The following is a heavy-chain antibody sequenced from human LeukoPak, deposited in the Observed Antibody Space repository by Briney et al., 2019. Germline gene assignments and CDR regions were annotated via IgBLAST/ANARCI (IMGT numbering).Heavy chain of an antibody. D-gene: IGHD4-17*01. CDR1: GGSISSYY. CDR3: TRDTGTTGEVKFDP. V-gene: IGHV4-4*07. J-gene: IGHJ5*02. CDR2: IYTSGTI. Sequence: SETLSLTCTVSGGSISSYYWSWIRQPAGTALEWIGRIYTSGTITYNPSLKSRVTMSVDTSKNQFSLNLMSVTAADTAVYYCTRDTGTTGEVKFDPWGQGTLVTVSS.